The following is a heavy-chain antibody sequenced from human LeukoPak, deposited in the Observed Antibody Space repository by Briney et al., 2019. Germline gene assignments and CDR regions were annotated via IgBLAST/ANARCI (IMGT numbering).Heavy chain of an antibody. CDR3: ARDFCVGSGSYYIGY. V-gene: IGHV3-33*01. J-gene: IGHJ4*02. CDR2: IWYDGSNK. D-gene: IGHD3-10*01. Sequence: PGGSLRLSCAASGFTFSSYGMHWVRQAPGKGLEWVAVIWYDGSNKYYADSVKGRFTISRDNSKNTLYLQMNSLRAEDTAVYYCARDFCVGSGSYYIGYWGQGTLVTVSS. CDR1: GFTFSSYG.